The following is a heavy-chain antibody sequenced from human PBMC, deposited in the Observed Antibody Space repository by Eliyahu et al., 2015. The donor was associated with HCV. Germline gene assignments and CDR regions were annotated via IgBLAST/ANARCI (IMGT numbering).Heavy chain of an antibody. J-gene: IGHJ6*02. D-gene: IGHD3-16*01. CDR1: GFTFSSYD. CDR2: IGTAGDT. CDR3: ARASLGGYGMDV. V-gene: IGHV3-13*01. Sequence: EVQLVESGGGLVQPGGSLRLSCXASGFTFSSYDMHWVRQATGKGLEWVSAIGTAGDTYYPGSVKGRFTISRENTKNSLYLQMNSLRTGDTAVYYCARASLGGYGMDVWGQGTTVTVSS.